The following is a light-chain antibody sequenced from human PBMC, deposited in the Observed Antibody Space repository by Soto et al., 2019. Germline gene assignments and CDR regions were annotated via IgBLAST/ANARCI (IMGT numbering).Light chain of an antibody. Sequence: EIVMTQSPATLSVSPGERATLSCRASQTVNNNLAWYQQKPGQAPRLLIYGASARATGLPARFSGSGSGTEFTLTVNSLQSEDFAVYYCQQYSNWPLTFGGGTKVEIK. V-gene: IGKV3-15*01. CDR2: GAS. CDR3: QQYSNWPLT. J-gene: IGKJ4*02. CDR1: QTVNNN.